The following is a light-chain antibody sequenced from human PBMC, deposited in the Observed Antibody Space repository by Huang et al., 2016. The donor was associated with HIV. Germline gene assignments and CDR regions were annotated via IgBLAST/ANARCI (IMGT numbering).Light chain of an antibody. Sequence: AIQLTQSPSSLFASVGDRVTSTCRASQAIRNDLGWYQQRPGTAPKVLIYAASELQGGVQLRFSGGGSGTEFTLTISSLQPEDFATYYCLQDYNYPRTFGQGTKVKV. J-gene: IGKJ1*01. CDR2: AAS. CDR3: LQDYNYPRT. V-gene: IGKV1-6*01. CDR1: QAIRND.